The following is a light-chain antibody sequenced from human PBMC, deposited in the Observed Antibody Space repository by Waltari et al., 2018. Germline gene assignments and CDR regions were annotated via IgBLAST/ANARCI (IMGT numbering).Light chain of an antibody. J-gene: IGKJ5*01. CDR1: QTVATN. V-gene: IGKV3-15*01. CDR2: DAS. CDR3: QQYNRWPPIT. Sequence: EVVMTQSPATLSVFPGESATLSCRASQTVATNLAWYQQRPGQAPRPLIFDASPRAPSVPAKFSGSGSGTEFTLTIRSLQSEDSAIYYCQQYNRWPPITFGQGTRLEI.